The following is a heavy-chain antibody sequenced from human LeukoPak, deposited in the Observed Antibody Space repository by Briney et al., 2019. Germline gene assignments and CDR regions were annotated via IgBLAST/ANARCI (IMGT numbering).Heavy chain of an antibody. D-gene: IGHD2-2*01. CDR3: ASHPGYQLLRGDNWFDP. Sequence: ASVKVSCKASGGTFSSYAISWVRQAPGQGLEWMGRIIPILGIANYAQKFQGRVTITADKSTSIAYMELSSLRSEDTAVYYCASHPGYQLLRGDNWFDPWGQGTLVTVSS. J-gene: IGHJ5*02. CDR1: GGTFSSYA. CDR2: IIPILGIA. V-gene: IGHV1-69*04.